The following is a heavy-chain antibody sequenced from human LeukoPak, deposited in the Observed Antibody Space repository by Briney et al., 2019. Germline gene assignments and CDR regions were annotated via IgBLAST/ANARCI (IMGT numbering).Heavy chain of an antibody. V-gene: IGHV6-1*01. Sequence: SQTLSLTCAISGDSVSSNSVTWNWIRQSPSRGLEWLGRAYYRSTWYNDYAVSVRGRITVNPDTSKNQFSLHLNSVTPEDTAVYYCARRLTQYDCFDPWGQGILVTVSS. J-gene: IGHJ5*02. D-gene: IGHD2-2*01. CDR2: AYYRSTWYN. CDR1: GDSVSSNSVT. CDR3: ARRLTQYDCFDP.